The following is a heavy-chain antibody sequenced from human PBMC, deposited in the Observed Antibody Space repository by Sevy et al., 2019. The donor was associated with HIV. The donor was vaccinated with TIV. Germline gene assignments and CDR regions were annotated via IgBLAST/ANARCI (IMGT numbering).Heavy chain of an antibody. J-gene: IGHJ4*02. D-gene: IGHD2-2*02. CDR1: GFTFSTYD. CDR2: IRYDGYNK. V-gene: IGHV3-30*02. CDR3: ANLYGRRDS. Sequence: GGSLRLSCAASGFTFSTYDIHWVRQAPGKGLEWVAFIRYDGYNKYYADSVKDRFTISRDNSKNTLFLQMSSLRTEDTAVYYCANLYGRRDSWGQRTLVTVSS.